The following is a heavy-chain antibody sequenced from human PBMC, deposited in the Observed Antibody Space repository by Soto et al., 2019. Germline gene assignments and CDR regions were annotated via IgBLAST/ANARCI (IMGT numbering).Heavy chain of an antibody. Sequence: QVPLVESGGGVVQPGRSLRLSCAASGFMFSTYTMHWVRQARGKGLDWVAVISYDGNTKYHGDSVQGRFTIPRDASKSALCPRMDRLGAEDTVVYYCATAYGISSRCSSISYWGQGALVTGS. J-gene: IGHJ4*02. CDR2: ISYDGNTK. CDR1: GFMFSTYT. CDR3: ATAYGISSRCSSISY. D-gene: IGHD3-3*02. V-gene: IGHV3-30-3*01.